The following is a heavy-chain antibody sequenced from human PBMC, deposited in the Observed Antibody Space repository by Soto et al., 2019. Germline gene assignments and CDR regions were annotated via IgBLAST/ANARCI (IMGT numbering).Heavy chain of an antibody. CDR3: AKVLYYYDSSGYYYDGVLDY. Sequence: EVQLLESGGGLVQPGGSLRLSCAASGFTFSSYAMSWVRQAPGKGLEWVSAISGSGGSTYYADSVKGRFTISRDNSKNTLYLQMNSLRAEDTAAYYCAKVLYYYDSSGYYYDGVLDYWGQGTLVTVSS. J-gene: IGHJ4*02. V-gene: IGHV3-23*01. CDR1: GFTFSSYA. D-gene: IGHD3-22*01. CDR2: ISGSGGST.